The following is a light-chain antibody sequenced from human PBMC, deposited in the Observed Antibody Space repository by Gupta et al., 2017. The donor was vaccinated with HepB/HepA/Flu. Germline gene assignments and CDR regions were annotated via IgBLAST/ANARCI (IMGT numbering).Light chain of an antibody. CDR3: QQRSNWPPIT. Sequence: EIVLTQSPATLSLSPGERATLSCRASQSVRSYLAWYQQKPGQAPRLLIYDASNRDTGIPARFSGSGYGKDLTLTISSREQEDFTGYYCQQRSNWPPITFGRGTKVEIK. CDR1: QSVRSY. V-gene: IGKV3-11*01. J-gene: IGKJ4*01. CDR2: DAS.